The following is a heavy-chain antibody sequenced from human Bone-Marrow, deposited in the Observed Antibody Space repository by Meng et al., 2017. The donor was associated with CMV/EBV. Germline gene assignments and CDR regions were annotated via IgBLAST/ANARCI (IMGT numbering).Heavy chain of an antibody. D-gene: IGHD2-2*02. CDR1: GGTFSSYT. CDR3: ASFCSSTSCYTRWFDP. Sequence: SVKVSCKASGGTFSSYTISWVRQAPGQGLEWMGRIIPILGIANYAQKFQGRVTITADKSTSTAYMELSSLRSEDTAVYYCASFCSSTSCYTRWFDPWGQGTLVTFSS. V-gene: IGHV1-69*02. J-gene: IGHJ5*02. CDR2: IIPILGIA.